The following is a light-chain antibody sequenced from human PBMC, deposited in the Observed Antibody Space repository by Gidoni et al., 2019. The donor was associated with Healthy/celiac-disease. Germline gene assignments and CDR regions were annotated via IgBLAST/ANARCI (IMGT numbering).Light chain of an antibody. Sequence: IVMTQSPATQSVSPGERATLACRASQSVSSNLAWYQQKPGKAPRLLIYGASTRATGIPARFSCSRSGTEFTRTISSLQSENFAGYYCKQYNNRNTFGQXTKLEIK. V-gene: IGKV3-15*01. CDR3: KQYNNRNT. CDR1: QSVSSN. CDR2: GAS. J-gene: IGKJ2*01.